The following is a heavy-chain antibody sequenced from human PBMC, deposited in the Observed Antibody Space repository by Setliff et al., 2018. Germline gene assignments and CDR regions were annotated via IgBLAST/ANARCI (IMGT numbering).Heavy chain of an antibody. D-gene: IGHD6-19*01. Sequence: LRLSCAASALTFSSYWMNWVRQAPGKGLEWVASIKQDGSEIYYVDSVRGRFTISRDTAKNSVYLQMSSLRSEDTAVYYCARDYEISVAGGPNGLDYWGQGTLVTVSS. CDR2: IKQDGSEI. V-gene: IGHV3-7*03. CDR1: ALTFSSYW. CDR3: ARDYEISVAGGPNGLDY. J-gene: IGHJ4*02.